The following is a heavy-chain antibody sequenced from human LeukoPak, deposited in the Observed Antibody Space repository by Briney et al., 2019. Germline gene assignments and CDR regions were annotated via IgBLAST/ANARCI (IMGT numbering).Heavy chain of an antibody. J-gene: IGHJ6*04. D-gene: IGHD1-26*01. V-gene: IGHV3-23*01. CDR2: ISGSGGST. CDR1: GFTFTSYA. Sequence: GGPLKLSCAASGFTFTSYAMSWVRQAPGKGLNWVSAISGSGGSTYYADSVKGRFTISRDNSKNTLYLQMNSLRAEDTAVYYCAKGHAAWELLLMDVWGKGTTVTVSS. CDR3: AKGHAAWELLLMDV.